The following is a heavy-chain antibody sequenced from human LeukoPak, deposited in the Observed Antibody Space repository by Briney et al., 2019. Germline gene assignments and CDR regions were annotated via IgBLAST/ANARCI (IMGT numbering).Heavy chain of an antibody. D-gene: IGHD3-10*01. CDR1: GYTFTSYA. CDR2: INPNSGGT. Sequence: ASVKVSCKASGYTFTSYAMNWVRQAPGQGLEWMGWINPNSGGTNYAQKFQGRVTMTRDTSISTAYMELRSLRSDDTAVCYCARDFTPYYYGSGNSLGYWGQGTLVTVSS. V-gene: IGHV1-2*02. J-gene: IGHJ4*02. CDR3: ARDFTPYYYGSGNSLGY.